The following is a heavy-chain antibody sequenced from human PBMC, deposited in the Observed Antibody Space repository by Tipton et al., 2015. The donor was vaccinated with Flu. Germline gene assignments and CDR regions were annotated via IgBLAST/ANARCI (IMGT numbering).Heavy chain of an antibody. Sequence: TLSLTCTVSGGSISSYYWSWIRQPPGKGLEWIGYIYYSGSTNYNPSLKSRVTISVDTSKNQFSLKLSSVTAADTAVYYCARDSLSGLYYFDYWGQGTLVPVSS. V-gene: IGHV4-59*12. CDR3: ARDSLSGLYYFDY. D-gene: IGHD5-12*01. CDR1: GGSISSYY. CDR2: IYYSGST. J-gene: IGHJ4*02.